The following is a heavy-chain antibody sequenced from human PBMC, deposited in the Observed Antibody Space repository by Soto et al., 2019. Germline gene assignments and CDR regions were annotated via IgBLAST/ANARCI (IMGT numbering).Heavy chain of an antibody. CDR2: IYTSGST. CDR1: GGSISSYY. CDR3: ARHRLPNYDHVMDF. D-gene: IGHD5-12*01. Sequence: SELMSLTCTVSGGSISSYYWSWIRQNAGKGLEWIGRIYTSGSTNCNPSLKSRVTMSVDTSKNQFSLKLSSVTAADTAVYYCARHRLPNYDHVMDFWGPGTTVTVSS. J-gene: IGHJ6*02. V-gene: IGHV4-4*07.